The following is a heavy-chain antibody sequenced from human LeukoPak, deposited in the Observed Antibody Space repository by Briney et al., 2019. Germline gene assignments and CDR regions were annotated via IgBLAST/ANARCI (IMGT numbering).Heavy chain of an antibody. V-gene: IGHV4-59*01. CDR1: GGSISGYY. CDR3: ARGQWLGSGYYYYYYMDV. J-gene: IGHJ6*03. D-gene: IGHD6-19*01. CDR2: IYYSGST. Sequence: SETLSLTCTVSGGSISGYYWSWIRQPPGKGLEWIGYIYYSGSTNYNPSLKSRVTISVDTSKNQFSLKLSSVTAADTAVYYCARGQWLGSGYYYYYYMDVWGKGTTVTVSS.